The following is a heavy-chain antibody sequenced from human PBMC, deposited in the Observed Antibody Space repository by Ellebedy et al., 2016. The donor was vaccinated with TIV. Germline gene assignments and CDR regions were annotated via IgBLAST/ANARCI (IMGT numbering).Heavy chain of an antibody. Sequence: PGGSLRLSCAASGITFSSHAISWVRQTPGKGLEWVSAISGSGDKTYYTDSVKGRFTISRDNSQNTLYLQMNSLRAEDTAVYYCARVYDSIDYWGQGTLVTVSS. V-gene: IGHV3-23*01. J-gene: IGHJ4*02. CDR3: ARVYDSIDY. CDR2: ISGSGDKT. D-gene: IGHD3-22*01. CDR1: GITFSSHA.